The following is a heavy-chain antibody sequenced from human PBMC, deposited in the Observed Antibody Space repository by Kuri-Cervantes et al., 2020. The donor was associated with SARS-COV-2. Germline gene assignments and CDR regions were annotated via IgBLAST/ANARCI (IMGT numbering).Heavy chain of an antibody. D-gene: IGHD6-13*01. J-gene: IGHJ4*02. Sequence: SETLSLTCTVSGGSVSSGSYYWSWIRQPPGKGLEWIGYIYYRGSTNYNPSLKSRVTISVDTSKNQFSLKLSSVTAADTAVYYCARESAAGTPYFDYWGQGTLVTVSS. CDR2: IYYRGST. V-gene: IGHV4-61*01. CDR1: GGSVSSGSYY. CDR3: ARESAAGTPYFDY.